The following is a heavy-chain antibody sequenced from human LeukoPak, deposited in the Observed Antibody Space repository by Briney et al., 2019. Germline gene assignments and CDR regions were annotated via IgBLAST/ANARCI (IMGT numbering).Heavy chain of an antibody. CDR2: INSDGGST. D-gene: IGHD3-9*01. Sequence: GGSLRLSCAASGFTFSSYWMHWVRQAPGKGLVWVSRINSDGGSTSYTDSVKGRFTISRDNAKNTLYLQMNSLRAEDTAVYYCAKDQRYLPGLPGYWGQGTLVTVSS. CDR3: AKDQRYLPGLPGY. V-gene: IGHV3-74*01. CDR1: GFTFSSYW. J-gene: IGHJ4*02.